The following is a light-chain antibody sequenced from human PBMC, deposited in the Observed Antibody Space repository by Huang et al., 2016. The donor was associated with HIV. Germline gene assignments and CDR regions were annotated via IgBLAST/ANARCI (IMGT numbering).Light chain of an antibody. CDR1: QDISTW. Sequence: DIQMTQSPSSVSASLGDRVSITCRASQDISTWLAWYQQKSGKAPKLLIYAASSLQSGVPSRSSASGSGTDFTLTINNLQPEDFATYDCQQANTFPRTFGHGTKVEIK. CDR2: AAS. CDR3: QQANTFPRT. V-gene: IGKV1-12*01. J-gene: IGKJ1*01.